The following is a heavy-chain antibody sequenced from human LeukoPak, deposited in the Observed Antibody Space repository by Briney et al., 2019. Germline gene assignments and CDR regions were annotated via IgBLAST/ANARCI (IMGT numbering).Heavy chain of an antibody. CDR1: GYSISSGYY. CDR2: IYHSGST. V-gene: IGHV4-38-2*02. CDR3: ATPGIVGATPARNYYYYMDV. D-gene: IGHD1-26*01. J-gene: IGHJ6*03. Sequence: SETLSLTCTVSGYSISSGYYWGWIRQPPGKGLEWIGSIYHSGSTYYNPSLKSRVTISVDTSKNQFSLKLSSVTAADTAVYYCATPGIVGATPARNYYYYMDVWGKGTTVTVSS.